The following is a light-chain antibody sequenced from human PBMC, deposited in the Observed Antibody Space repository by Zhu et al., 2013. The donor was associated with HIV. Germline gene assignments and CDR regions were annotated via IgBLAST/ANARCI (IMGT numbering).Light chain of an antibody. CDR1: QSISNW. CDR2: KAS. V-gene: IGKV1-5*03. J-gene: IGKJ2*01. CDR3: QQYNSHSVT. Sequence: DIQMTQSPSTLSASVGDRVTITCRASQSISNWLAWYQQKPGKAPKLLIYKASSLESGVPSRFSGRGSGTEFTLTISSLQPDDFATYYCQQYNSHSVTFGQGTKLEIK.